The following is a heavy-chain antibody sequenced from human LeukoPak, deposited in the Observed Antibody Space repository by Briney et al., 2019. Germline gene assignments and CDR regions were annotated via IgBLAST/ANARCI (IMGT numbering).Heavy chain of an antibody. CDR3: ARVDCSSAGCRFDP. Sequence: GGSLRLSCSGSRFIFSTYTMIWVRRAPGKGLEWLSYISSSSTSIYYAESVKGRFTVPRDNAKNSLSLQMNNLTPDDTATYYCARVDCSSAGCRFDPWAREPWSPSPQ. D-gene: IGHD2-15*01. V-gene: IGHV3-48*04. J-gene: IGHJ5*02. CDR2: ISSSSTSI. CDR1: RFIFSTYT.